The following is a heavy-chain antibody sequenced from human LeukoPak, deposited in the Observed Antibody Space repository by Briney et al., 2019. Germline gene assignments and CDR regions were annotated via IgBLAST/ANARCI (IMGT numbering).Heavy chain of an antibody. D-gene: IGHD3-22*01. J-gene: IGHJ4*02. CDR3: ARGLSSGFPLAPDY. V-gene: IGHV3-53*01. CDR2: IYSGGST. CDR1: GFTVSSNY. Sequence: GGSLRLSCAASGFTVSSNYMSWVRQAPGKGLEWVSIIYSGGSTFYADSVKGRFTISRDNAKNSLYLQMNSLRAEDTALYYCARGLSSGFPLAPDYWGQGTLVTVSS.